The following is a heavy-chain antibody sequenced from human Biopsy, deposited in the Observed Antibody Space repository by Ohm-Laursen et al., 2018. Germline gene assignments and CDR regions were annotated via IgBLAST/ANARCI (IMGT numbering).Heavy chain of an antibody. D-gene: IGHD3-3*01. CDR3: AADADGYYTEFDY. Sequence: GASVKVSCKASGGTFSKYGISWVRQAPGQGLEWVGRIVPILGHLNYAQRFQGRVSITADKSTSYVYMELSRLTSGDTAVYYCAADADGYYTEFDYWGPGTLVTVSS. CDR2: IVPILGHL. J-gene: IGHJ4*02. V-gene: IGHV1-69*04. CDR1: GGTFSKYG.